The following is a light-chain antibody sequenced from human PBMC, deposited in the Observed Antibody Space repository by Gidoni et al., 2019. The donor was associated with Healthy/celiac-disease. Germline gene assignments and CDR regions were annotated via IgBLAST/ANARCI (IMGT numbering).Light chain of an antibody. Sequence: IVLPQSPATLSLSPADRATLSCRASQSVSSSYLAWYQQKPGQTPRLLIYCASSRATGIPDRFSGSGSGTDFTLTISRLEPEDFAVYYCQQYGSSPRFTFGPGTKVDIK. J-gene: IGKJ3*01. V-gene: IGKV3-20*01. CDR3: QQYGSSPRFT. CDR1: QSVSSSY. CDR2: CAS.